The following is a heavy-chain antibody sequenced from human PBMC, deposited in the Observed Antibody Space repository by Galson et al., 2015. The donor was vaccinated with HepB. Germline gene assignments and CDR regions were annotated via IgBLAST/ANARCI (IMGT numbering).Heavy chain of an antibody. Sequence: SLRLSCAASGFKSNIYAMYWVRQAPGKGLEWVALISHDDSNKIYGASVKCRFTISRDNAQNMVFLHMDGLRVEDTATYYCARGSFGDLGEFFDHWGQGALVTVSS. CDR2: ISHDDSNK. V-gene: IGHV3-30-3*01. CDR1: GFKSNIYA. D-gene: IGHD3-10*01. CDR3: ARGSFGDLGEFFDH. J-gene: IGHJ4*02.